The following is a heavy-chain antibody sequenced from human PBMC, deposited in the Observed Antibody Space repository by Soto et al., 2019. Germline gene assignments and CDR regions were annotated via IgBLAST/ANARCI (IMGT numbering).Heavy chain of an antibody. CDR1: GVTITTFW. V-gene: IGHV3-7*03. Sequence: EAQMVESGGGLVQPGGSLRLSCAASGVTITTFWMTWVRQAPGKGLDWVANINEAGSEKDDADSVKGRFTFSRDNAEKSLYLQMNSLRAEDTAVYYCARGRGMGLWGQGTTVIVSS. CDR3: ARGRGMGL. J-gene: IGHJ6*02. CDR2: INEAGSEK.